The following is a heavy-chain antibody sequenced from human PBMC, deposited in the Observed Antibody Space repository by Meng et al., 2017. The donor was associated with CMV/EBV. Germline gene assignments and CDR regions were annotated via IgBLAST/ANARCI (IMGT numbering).Heavy chain of an antibody. D-gene: IGHD2-2*02. CDR3: ARGYCSSTSCYTSLEYFQH. Sequence: GESLKISCAASGFTVSSNYMSWVRQAPGKGLEWVSVIYSGGSTYYADSVKGRFTISRDNSKNTLYLQMNSLRAEDTAVYYCARGYCSSTSCYTSLEYFQHWGQGTLVTVSS. V-gene: IGHV3-53*01. J-gene: IGHJ1*01. CDR1: GFTVSSNY. CDR2: IYSGGST.